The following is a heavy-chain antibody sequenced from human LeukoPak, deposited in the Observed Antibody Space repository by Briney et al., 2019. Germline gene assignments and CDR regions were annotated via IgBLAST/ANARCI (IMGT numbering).Heavy chain of an antibody. CDR3: ARHGYSSGYYYSNSGDLSYFDY. V-gene: IGHV4-59*08. D-gene: IGHD3-22*01. Sequence: SETLSLTCTVSGGSISSYYWSWIRQPPGKGLEWIGYIYYSGSTNYNPSLKSRVTISVDTSKNQFSLKLSSVTAADTAVYYCARHGYSSGYYYSNSGDLSYFDYWGQGTLVTVSS. J-gene: IGHJ4*02. CDR1: GGSISSYY. CDR2: IYYSGST.